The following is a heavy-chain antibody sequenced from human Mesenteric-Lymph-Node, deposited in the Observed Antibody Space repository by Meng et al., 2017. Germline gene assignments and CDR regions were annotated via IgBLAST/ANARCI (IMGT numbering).Heavy chain of an antibody. CDR3: ARRRGGSGRDC. D-gene: IGHD3-10*01. CDR2: IYHSGST. J-gene: IGHJ4*02. Sequence: QVQLQESGPGLVKPSETLSLTCTVSGGPISSNGYYWDWVRQPPGKGLEWIGAIYHSGSTSYNPSLQSRVTMFVDTSKNQFSLMLTSVTATDTAVYYCARRRGGSGRDCWGQGTLVTVAS. V-gene: IGHV4-39*01. CDR1: GGPISSNGYY.